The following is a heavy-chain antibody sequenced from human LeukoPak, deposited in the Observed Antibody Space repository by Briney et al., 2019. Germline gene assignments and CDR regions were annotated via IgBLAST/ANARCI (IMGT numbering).Heavy chain of an antibody. V-gene: IGHV3-7*03. D-gene: IGHD4-23*01. J-gene: IGHJ4*02. CDR2: IKQDGSEK. CDR3: ARDGFGNPLGY. CDR1: GFTFSSYA. Sequence: GGSLRLSCAASGFTFSSYAMHWVRQAPGKGLEWVANIKQDGSEKYYVDSVKGRFTISRDNAKNSLYLQMNSLRAEDTAVYYCARDGFGNPLGYWGQGALVTVSS.